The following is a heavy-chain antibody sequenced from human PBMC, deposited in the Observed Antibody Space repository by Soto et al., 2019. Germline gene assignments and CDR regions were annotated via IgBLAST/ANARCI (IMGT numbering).Heavy chain of an antibody. CDR1: GGSFSGYY. CDR3: ASVISGIKSGTTGSWFDP. CDR2: INHSGST. V-gene: IGHV4-34*01. D-gene: IGHD1-7*01. Sequence: TSETLSLTCAVYGGSFSGYYWSWIRQPPGKGLEWIGEINHSGSTNYNPSLKSRVTISVDTSKNQFSLKLSSVTAADTAVYYCASVISGIKSGTTGSWFDPWGQGTLVTVSS. J-gene: IGHJ5*02.